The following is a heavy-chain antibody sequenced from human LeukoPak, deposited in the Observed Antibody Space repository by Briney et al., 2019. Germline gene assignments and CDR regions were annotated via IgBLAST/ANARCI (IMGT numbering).Heavy chain of an antibody. D-gene: IGHD6-19*01. Sequence: GGSLRLSCAASGFTFSSYGMHWVRQAPGKGLEWVAVIWYDGSNKYYADSVKGRFTISRDNSKNTPYLQMSSLRAEDTAVYYCANSYSSGWYVGDYWGQGTLVTVSS. CDR3: ANSYSSGWYVGDY. V-gene: IGHV3-30*02. CDR1: GFTFSSYG. CDR2: IWYDGSNK. J-gene: IGHJ4*02.